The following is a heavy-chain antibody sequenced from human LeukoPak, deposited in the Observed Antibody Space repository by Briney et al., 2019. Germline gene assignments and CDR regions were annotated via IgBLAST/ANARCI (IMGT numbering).Heavy chain of an antibody. V-gene: IGHV1-2*02. J-gene: IGHJ4*02. D-gene: IGHD3-9*01. CDR2: INPNSGGT. CDR3: ASWNFGCLGGTACHY. CDR1: GYTFTGYY. Sequence: GASVKVSCKASGYTFTGYYMHWVRQAPGQGLEWMGWINPNSGGTNYAQKLQGRVTMTRDTSISTAYMELSRLRSDDTAVYYCASWNFGCLGGTACHYWGQGTLVTVSS.